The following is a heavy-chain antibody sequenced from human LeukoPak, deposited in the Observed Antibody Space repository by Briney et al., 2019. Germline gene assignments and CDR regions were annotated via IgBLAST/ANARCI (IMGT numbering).Heavy chain of an antibody. CDR2: ISSSGGRT. D-gene: IGHD2-21*02. CDR1: GFTFSSYW. V-gene: IGHV3-23*01. J-gene: IGHJ6*02. Sequence: GGSLRLSCAASGFTFSSYWMNWARQAPGKGLEWVSAISSSGGRTSYVDSVKGRFTISRDNSKNTLYLQMNSLRAEDTAVYYCAKSVRRPYHVTSYGMDVWGQGTTVTVSS. CDR3: AKSVRRPYHVTSYGMDV.